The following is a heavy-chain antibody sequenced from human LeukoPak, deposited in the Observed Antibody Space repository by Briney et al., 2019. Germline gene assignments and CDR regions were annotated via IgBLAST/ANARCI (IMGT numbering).Heavy chain of an antibody. CDR2: ISYDGSNK. D-gene: IGHD5-18*01. Sequence: GGSLRLSCAASGFTFSSYALHWVRQAPGKGLEWVAVISYDGSNKYYADSVKGRFTISRDNSKNTLYLQMNSLRAEDTAVYYCARDRYSYGIDAFDIWGQGTMVTVSS. J-gene: IGHJ3*02. V-gene: IGHV3-30*04. CDR1: GFTFSSYA. CDR3: ARDRYSYGIDAFDI.